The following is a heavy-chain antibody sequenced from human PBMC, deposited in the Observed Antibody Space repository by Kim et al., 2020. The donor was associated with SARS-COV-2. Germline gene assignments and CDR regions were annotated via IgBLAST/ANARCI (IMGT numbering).Heavy chain of an antibody. CDR3: ARGVITTVFDY. D-gene: IGHD3-22*01. CDR2: ST. V-gene: IGHV4-34*01. J-gene: IGHJ4*02. Sequence: STNYNPSLKSRLTISIDTSKNHLSLKLTAVTAADTAVYYCARGVITTVFDYWGQGTLVTVSS.